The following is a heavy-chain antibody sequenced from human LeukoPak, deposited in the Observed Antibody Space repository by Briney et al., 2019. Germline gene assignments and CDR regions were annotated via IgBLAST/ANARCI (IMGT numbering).Heavy chain of an antibody. CDR2: IYASGST. CDR1: GGSISSYY. CDR3: ARGVPSYGRLDP. D-gene: IGHD1-26*01. V-gene: IGHV4-4*07. Sequence: SETLSLTCTVSGGSISSYYWSWIRQPAGKGLEWIGRIYASGSTDYNPSLKSRVTMSVDTSKNQFSLKLSSVTAADTAVYYCARGVPSYGRLDPWGQGTLVIVSS. J-gene: IGHJ5*02.